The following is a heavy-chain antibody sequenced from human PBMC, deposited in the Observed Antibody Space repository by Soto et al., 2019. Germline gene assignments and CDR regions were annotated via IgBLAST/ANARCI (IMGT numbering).Heavy chain of an antibody. CDR2: IYWDDDK. D-gene: IGHD3-10*01. Sequence: QITLKESGPTLVKPTQTLTLTCTFSGFSLSTSGVGVGWIRQPPGKALEWLALIYWDDDKRYSPSLKSRLTITKDTSKNQVVLTMTNMDPVDTATYYCAHLYYYGSGSYWSTLGPHYFDYWGQGTLVTVSS. CDR1: GFSLSTSGVG. J-gene: IGHJ4*02. V-gene: IGHV2-5*02. CDR3: AHLYYYGSGSYWSTLGPHYFDY.